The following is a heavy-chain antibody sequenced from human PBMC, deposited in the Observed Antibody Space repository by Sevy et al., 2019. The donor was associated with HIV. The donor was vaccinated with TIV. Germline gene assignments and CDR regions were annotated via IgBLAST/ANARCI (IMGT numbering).Heavy chain of an antibody. CDR3: ARGVDCGGGCVVGFYYALDV. CDR1: GFIFSSYS. D-gene: IGHD2-21*02. CDR2: TSGNGRTI. J-gene: IGHJ6*02. Sequence: GGSLRLSCTVSGFIFSSYSMNWVRQAPGKGLEWVSYTSGNGRTIYYPDSVKGRFTVSRDNANNALFLQMSSLKADDTGVCDGARGVDCGGGCVVGFYYALDVWGQGTTVTVSS. V-gene: IGHV3-48*01.